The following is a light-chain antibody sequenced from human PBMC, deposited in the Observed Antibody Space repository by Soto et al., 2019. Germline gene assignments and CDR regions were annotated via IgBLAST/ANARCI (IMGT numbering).Light chain of an antibody. V-gene: IGKV3-20*01. J-gene: IGKJ3*01. CDR3: QLYGSSPLFT. CDR2: GTS. CDR1: QSVTSRF. Sequence: EIVLTQSPGTLSLSPGDRATISCRASQSVTSRFFAWYQQKPGQAPSLLIYGTSSRATGIPDRFSGSGSVADFTLTISRLEPEDFAVYYCQLYGSSPLFTFGPGTKVDIK.